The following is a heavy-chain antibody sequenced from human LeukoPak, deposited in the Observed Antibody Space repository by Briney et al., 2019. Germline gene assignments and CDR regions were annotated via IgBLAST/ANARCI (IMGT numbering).Heavy chain of an antibody. CDR1: GFTFSNYW. V-gene: IGHV3-7*01. CDR2: IKQGGSEK. CDR3: ARGVPSGVDYFDY. D-gene: IGHD6-19*01. J-gene: IGHJ4*02. Sequence: GGSLRLSCAASGFTFSNYWMSWVRQAPGKGLEWVANIKQGGSEKYYVDSVKGRFTISRDNAKNSLFLQMSSLRAEDTAVYFCARGVPSGVDYFDYWGQGTLVTVSS.